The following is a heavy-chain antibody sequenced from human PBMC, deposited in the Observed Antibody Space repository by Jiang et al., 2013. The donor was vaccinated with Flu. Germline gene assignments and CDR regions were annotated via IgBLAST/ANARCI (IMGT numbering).Heavy chain of an antibody. CDR2: LHPNSGDT. CDR1: GYSFTDYY. V-gene: IGHV1-2*02. D-gene: IGHD2-15*01. Sequence: GAEVKKPGDSVKVSCKTSGYSFTDYYIHWVRQAPGQGLEWMGWLHPNSGDTRYEQKFQGRLTMTRDTSTTTAYMELNRLKPDDTAVYFCARDPDTPVPIDYWGQ. CDR3: ARDPDTPVPIDY. J-gene: IGHJ4*02.